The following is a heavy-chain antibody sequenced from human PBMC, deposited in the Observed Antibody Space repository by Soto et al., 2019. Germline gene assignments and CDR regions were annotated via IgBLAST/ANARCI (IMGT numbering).Heavy chain of an antibody. Sequence: QVQLVQSGAEMQQPGASVRVSCKASGGTFSKYAFSWVRQAPGQGLEWLGGTIPMFGTPNYAQKFQGRVAISADESTATVYLELSRLRFEDTGGFFCARPPSYRNLHFGNAGRGQGTTVNLS. V-gene: IGHV1-69*01. J-gene: IGHJ6*02. D-gene: IGHD3-10*01. CDR3: ARPPSYRNLHFGNAG. CDR1: GGTFSKYA. CDR2: TIPMFGTP.